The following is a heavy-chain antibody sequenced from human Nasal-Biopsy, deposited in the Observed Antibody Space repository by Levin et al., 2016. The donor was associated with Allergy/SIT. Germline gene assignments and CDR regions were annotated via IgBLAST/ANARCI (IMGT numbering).Heavy chain of an antibody. D-gene: IGHD1-1*01. V-gene: IGHV3-49*04. CDR3: TRQHRNEF. CDR2: IRAKEYGGTI. CDR1: GFTFRDFA. J-gene: IGHJ4*02. Sequence: GGSLRLSCTCSGFTFRDFAVNWVRQAPGKGLEWVGFIRAKEYGGTIEYAASVKGRFAISRDDSKSVAYLQMNSLKAEDTALYYCTRQHRNEFWGRGTLVTVSS.